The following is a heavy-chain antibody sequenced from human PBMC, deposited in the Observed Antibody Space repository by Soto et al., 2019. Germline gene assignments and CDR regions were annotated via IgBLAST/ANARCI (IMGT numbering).Heavy chain of an antibody. D-gene: IGHD6-6*01. Sequence: QVELVQSGAEVKKPGSSVKVSCQASGYTFTGYYVHWVRQAPGQGLEWMGWINPNSGDTYLAQRFQGRVTMNRDTSIGTAYMDLRSLRTDDTAVYYCARDLMYTSSPDSWFDPWGQGTLVTVSS. CDR3: ARDLMYTSSPDSWFDP. CDR2: INPNSGDT. J-gene: IGHJ5*02. V-gene: IGHV1-2*02. CDR1: GYTFTGYY.